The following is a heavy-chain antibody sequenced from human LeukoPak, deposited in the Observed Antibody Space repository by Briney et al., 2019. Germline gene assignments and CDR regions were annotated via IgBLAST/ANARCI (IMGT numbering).Heavy chain of an antibody. CDR2: ISGYNGDT. J-gene: IGHJ4*02. V-gene: IGHV1-18*04. D-gene: IGHD6-19*01. CDR1: GYTFTSYY. Sequence: GASVKVSCKASGYTFTSYYMHWVRQAPGQGLEWMGWISGYNGDTNYAQKLQGRVTMTTDTSTSTAYMELRNLSANDTAVYYCARDDSSGWSNFDCWGQGTLVTVSA. CDR3: ARDDSSGWSNFDC.